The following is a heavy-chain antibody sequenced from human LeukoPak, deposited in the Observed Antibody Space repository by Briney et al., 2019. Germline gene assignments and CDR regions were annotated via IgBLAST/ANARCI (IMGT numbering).Heavy chain of an antibody. D-gene: IGHD6-19*01. V-gene: IGHV4-61*02. J-gene: IGHJ4*01. CDR3: ARSGAGRWLVH. CDR1: GDSISNDNYF. Sequence: PSQTLSLTCTVSGDSISNDNYFWSWIRQPAGKGLEWIGRIYTGGGTLYNPSLKSRVTISLDTSRNQFSLRLSSVSAADTAVYYGARSGAGRWLVHWRHGARVTVSS. CDR2: IYTGGGT.